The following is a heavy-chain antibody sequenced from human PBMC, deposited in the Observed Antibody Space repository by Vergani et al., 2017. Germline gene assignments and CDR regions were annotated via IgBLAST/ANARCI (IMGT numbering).Heavy chain of an antibody. CDR2: IWYDGSNK. Sequence: VQLVESGGGVVQPGRSLRLSCAASGFTFSSYGMHWVRQAPGKGLEWVAVIWYDGSNKYYADSVKGRFTISRDNSKNTLYLQMNSLRAEDTAVYYCARQYDFWSGYYFDYWGQGTLVTVSS. J-gene: IGHJ4*02. D-gene: IGHD3-3*01. CDR1: GFTFSSYG. CDR3: ARQYDFWSGYYFDY. V-gene: IGHV3-33*01.